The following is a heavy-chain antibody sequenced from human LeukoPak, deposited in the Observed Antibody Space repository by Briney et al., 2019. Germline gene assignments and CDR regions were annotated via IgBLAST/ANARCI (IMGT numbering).Heavy chain of an antibody. D-gene: IGHD6-13*01. CDR2: ISYDGSNK. Sequence: GGSLRLSCAASGFTFSSYGMHWVRQAPGKGLEWVAVISYDGSNKYYADSVKGRFTISRDNSKNTLYLQMNSLRAEDTAVYYCAKDQEQQLVRYYYYGMDVWGQGTTVTVSS. CDR3: AKDQEQQLVRYYYYGMDV. V-gene: IGHV3-30*18. J-gene: IGHJ6*02. CDR1: GFTFSSYG.